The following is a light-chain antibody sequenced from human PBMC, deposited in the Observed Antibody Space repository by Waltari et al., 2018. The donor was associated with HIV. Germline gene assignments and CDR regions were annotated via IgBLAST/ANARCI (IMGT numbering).Light chain of an antibody. J-gene: IGLJ1*01. CDR1: SSDVGGYNF. V-gene: IGLV2-14*01. Sequence: QSALTQPASVSGSPGQSITVSCTGTSSDVGGYNFVAWYQHHPGKVPKLLIYMVSHRPSGISKRFSGSKSGNTASLTIFGLQAEDEADYYCTSYTSSTTLYVFGSGTRVTVL. CDR2: MVS. CDR3: TSYTSSTTLYV.